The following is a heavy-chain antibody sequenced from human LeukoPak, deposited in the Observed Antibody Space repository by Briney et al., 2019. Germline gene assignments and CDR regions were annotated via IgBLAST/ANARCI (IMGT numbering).Heavy chain of an antibody. D-gene: IGHD3-16*01. V-gene: IGHV3-49*04. CDR3: TRFGSKSANDAFDI. Sequence: GRSLRLSCTASGFTFGDYAMSWVRQAPGKGLEWVGFIRSKAYGGTTEYAASVKGRFTISRDDSKSIAYLQMNSLKTEDTAVYYCTRFGSKSANDAFDIWGQGTMVTVSS. CDR1: GFTFGDYA. CDR2: IRSKAYGGTT. J-gene: IGHJ3*02.